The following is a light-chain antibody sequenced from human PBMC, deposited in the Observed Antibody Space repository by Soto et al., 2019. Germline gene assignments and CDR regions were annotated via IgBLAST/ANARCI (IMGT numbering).Light chain of an antibody. CDR1: LNVATN. CDR3: HQYNTGPRT. Sequence: TVMTQSPATLSMSPGDRAALSCRASLNVATNMAWYQQKPGQAPRLLIYGASIRATGVPARFTGSGSGTDFTLTINNLPSEDFVLYYYHQYNTGPRTFGRGTKVEV. J-gene: IGKJ1*01. V-gene: IGKV3-15*01. CDR2: GAS.